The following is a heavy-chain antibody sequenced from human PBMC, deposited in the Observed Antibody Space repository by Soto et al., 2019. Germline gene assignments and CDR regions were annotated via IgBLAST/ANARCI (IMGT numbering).Heavy chain of an antibody. D-gene: IGHD3-9*01. CDR2: IIPILGIA. CDR1: GGTFSSYT. J-gene: IGHJ4*02. Sequence: QVQLVQSGAEVKKPGSSVKVSCKASGGTFSSYTISWVREAPGQGLEWMGRIIPILGIANYAQKFQGRVTITADKSTSTAYMELSSLRTEDTAGDYCARGYSDILTGYPGNFDCWGQGTLVTLSS. V-gene: IGHV1-69*02. CDR3: ARGYSDILTGYPGNFDC.